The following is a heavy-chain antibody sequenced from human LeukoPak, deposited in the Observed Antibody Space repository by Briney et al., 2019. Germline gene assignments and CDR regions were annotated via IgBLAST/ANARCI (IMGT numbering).Heavy chain of an antibody. J-gene: IGHJ5*02. Sequence: KPSETLSLTCAVYGGSSSVSSWSWIRNPPGKGLEWIGEINHSGSTNYNPSLKSRVTISVDTSKNQFSLELSSVTAADTAVYYCARARRGNWFDPWGQGTLVTVSS. CDR1: GGSSSVSS. CDR3: ARARRGNWFDP. CDR2: INHSGST. V-gene: IGHV4-34*01.